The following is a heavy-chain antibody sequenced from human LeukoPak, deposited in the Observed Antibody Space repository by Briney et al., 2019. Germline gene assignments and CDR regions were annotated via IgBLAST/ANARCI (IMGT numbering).Heavy chain of an antibody. CDR1: GFTFSSYS. CDR3: ARGSPYCSSTSCYGVYFDY. V-gene: IGHV3-48*01. J-gene: IGHJ4*02. Sequence: PGGSLRLSCAASGFTFSSYSMNWVRQAPGKGLEWVSYISSSSSTIYYADSVKGRFTISRDNAKNSLYLQMNSLRAEDTAVYYCARGSPYCSSTSCYGVYFDYWGQGTLVTVSS. CDR2: ISSSSSTI. D-gene: IGHD2-2*01.